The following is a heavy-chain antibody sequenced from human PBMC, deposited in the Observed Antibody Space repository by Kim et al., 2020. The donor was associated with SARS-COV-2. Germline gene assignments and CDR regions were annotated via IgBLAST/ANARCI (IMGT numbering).Heavy chain of an antibody. D-gene: IGHD6-13*01. CDR3: ARDQGIAAAGAQGLGY. CDR2: INPSGGST. Sequence: ASVKVSCKASGYTFTSYYMHWVRQAPGQGLEWMGIINPSGGSTSYAQKFQGRVTMTRDTSTSTVYMELSSLRSEDTAVYYCARDQGIAAAGAQGLGYWGQGTLVTVSS. V-gene: IGHV1-46*01. J-gene: IGHJ4*02. CDR1: GYTFTSYY.